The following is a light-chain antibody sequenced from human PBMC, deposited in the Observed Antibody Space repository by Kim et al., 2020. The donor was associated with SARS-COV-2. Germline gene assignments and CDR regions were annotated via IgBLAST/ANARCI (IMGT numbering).Light chain of an antibody. CDR1: SSNIGNNY. J-gene: IGLJ2*01. Sequence: QSVLTQPPSVSAAPGQKVTISRSGSSSNIGNNYVSWYQQLPGTAPKLLIYDNDKRPSGIPDRFSGSKSGTSATLSITGLQPGDEADYYCGTWDSSLSAAVFGGGTQLTVL. CDR2: DND. CDR3: GTWDSSLSAAV. V-gene: IGLV1-51*01.